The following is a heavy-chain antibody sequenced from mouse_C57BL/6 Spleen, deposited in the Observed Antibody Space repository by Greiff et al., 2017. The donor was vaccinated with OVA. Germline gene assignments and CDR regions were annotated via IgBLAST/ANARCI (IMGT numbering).Heavy chain of an antibody. J-gene: IGHJ4*01. V-gene: IGHV1-55*01. CDR3: TISPDSSGYFATLYAMDY. CDR1: GYTFTSYW. Sequence: QVQLQQPGAELVKPGASVKMSCKASGYTFTSYWITWVKQRPGQGLEWIGDIYPGSGSTNYNEKFKSKATLTVDPSSSTAYMQLSSLTSEDSAVYYTTISPDSSGYFATLYAMDYWGQGTSVTASS. D-gene: IGHD3-2*02. CDR2: IYPGSGST.